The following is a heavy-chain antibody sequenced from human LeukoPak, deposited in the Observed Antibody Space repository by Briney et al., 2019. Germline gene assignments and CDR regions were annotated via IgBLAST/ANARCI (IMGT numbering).Heavy chain of an antibody. CDR1: GFTFSSYS. Sequence: PGGSLRLSCAASGFTFSSYSMNWVRQAPGKGLEWVSSISSSSSYMYYADSVKGRFTISRDNAKNSLYLQMNSLRAEDTAVYYCAREKEGYCTNGVCYNYYYYGMDVWGQGTTVTVSS. CDR3: AREKEGYCTNGVCYNYYYYGMDV. D-gene: IGHD2-8*01. V-gene: IGHV3-21*01. CDR2: ISSSSSYM. J-gene: IGHJ6*02.